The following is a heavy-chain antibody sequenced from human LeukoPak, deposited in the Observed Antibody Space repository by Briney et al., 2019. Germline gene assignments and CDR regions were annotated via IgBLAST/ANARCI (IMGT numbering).Heavy chain of an antibody. CDR1: GGSISSYY. V-gene: IGHV4-59*12. Sequence: SETLSLTCTVSGGSISSYYWSWIRQPPGKGLEWIGYIYYSGSTNYNPSLKSRVTISVDTSKNQFSLKLSSVTAADTAVYYCARGAYYGSGSFDAFDIWGQGTMVTVSS. D-gene: IGHD3-10*01. CDR3: ARGAYYGSGSFDAFDI. J-gene: IGHJ3*02. CDR2: IYYSGST.